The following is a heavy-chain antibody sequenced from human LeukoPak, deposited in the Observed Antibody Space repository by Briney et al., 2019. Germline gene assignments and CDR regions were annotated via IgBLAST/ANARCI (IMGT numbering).Heavy chain of an antibody. CDR3: ARGIPIPATHPIDY. Sequence: GGSLRLSCAASGFTFTSYGMHWVRQAPGKGLEWVAMIWYDGSHKKYADSVEGRFFISRDTSKNTLYLQMNSLRADDRAVYYCARGIPIPATHPIDYWGQGSLVTVSS. V-gene: IGHV3-33*08. CDR1: GFTFTSYG. J-gene: IGHJ4*02. D-gene: IGHD2-21*01. CDR2: IWYDGSHK.